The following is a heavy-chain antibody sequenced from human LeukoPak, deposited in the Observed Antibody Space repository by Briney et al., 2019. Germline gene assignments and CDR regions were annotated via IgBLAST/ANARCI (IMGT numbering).Heavy chain of an antibody. CDR1: GGTFSSYA. J-gene: IGHJ3*02. CDR3: ARYEGWNDGAFDI. Sequence: VASVKVSCKASGGTFSSYAISWVRQAPGQGLEWMGGIIPTFGTANYAQKSQGRVTITTDESTSTAYMELSSLRSEDTAVYYCARYEGWNDGAFDIWGQGTMVTVSS. CDR2: IIPTFGTA. D-gene: IGHD1-1*01. V-gene: IGHV1-69*05.